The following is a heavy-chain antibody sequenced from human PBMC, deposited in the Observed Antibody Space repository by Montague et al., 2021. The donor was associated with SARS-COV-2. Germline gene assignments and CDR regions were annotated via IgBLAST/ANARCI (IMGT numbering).Heavy chain of an antibody. CDR2: ITYDGIDK. CDR3: ARDRVPPGYVDAFDL. J-gene: IGHJ3*01. Sequence: SLRLSCAASGFIFSNFAFHWVRQAPGKGLEWVAIITYDGIDKFYADSVKGRFTISRDNSKNTLYLRLNSLTPEDTAVYYCARDRVPPGYVDAFDLWGRGTLVTGSS. D-gene: IGHD2-2*01. CDR1: GFIFSNFA. V-gene: IGHV3-30*04.